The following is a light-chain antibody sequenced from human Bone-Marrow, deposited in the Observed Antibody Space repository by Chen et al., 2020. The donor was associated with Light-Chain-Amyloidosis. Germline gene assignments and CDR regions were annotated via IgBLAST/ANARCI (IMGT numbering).Light chain of an antibody. V-gene: IGLV3-21*02. CDR1: NIGSTS. J-gene: IGLJ3*02. CDR2: DDS. CDR3: QVWDRSSDRPV. Sequence: SYVLTQPSSVSVAPGQTATIACGGNNIGSTSVHWYQQTPGQAPLLVVYDDSDRPSGIPERLSGSNSGNTATLTISRVEAGDEADDCCQVWDRSSDRPVFGGGTKLTAL.